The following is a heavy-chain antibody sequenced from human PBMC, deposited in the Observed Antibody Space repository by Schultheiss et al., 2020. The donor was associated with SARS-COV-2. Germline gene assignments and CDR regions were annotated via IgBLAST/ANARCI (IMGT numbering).Heavy chain of an antibody. CDR2: INSDGSGT. CDR3: ARGMTYYYGMDV. J-gene: IGHJ6*02. V-gene: IGHV3-74*01. CDR1: GFTFSIYS. Sequence: GGSLRLSCVASGFTFSIYSMKWVRQAPGKGLVWVSRINSDGSGTSYADSVKGRFPISRDNSKNTLYLQMNSLRAEDTSIYYCARGMTYYYGMDVWGQGTTVTVSS. D-gene: IGHD2-8*01.